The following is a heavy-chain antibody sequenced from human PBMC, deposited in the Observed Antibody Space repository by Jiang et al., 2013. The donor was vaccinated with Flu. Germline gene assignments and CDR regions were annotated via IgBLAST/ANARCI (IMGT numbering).Heavy chain of an antibody. V-gene: IGHV3-73*01. J-gene: IGHJ4*02. CDR2: IRSKANSYAT. D-gene: IGHD2-2*02. CDR1: GFTFSGSA. Sequence: QLLESGGGLVQPGGSLKLSCAASGFTFSGSAMHWVRQASGKGLEWVGRIRSKANSYATAYAASVKGRFTISRDDSKNTAYLQMNSLKTEDTAVYYCAKGLESCSSTSCYIGYWGQGTLVTVSS. CDR3: AKGLESCSSTSCYIGY.